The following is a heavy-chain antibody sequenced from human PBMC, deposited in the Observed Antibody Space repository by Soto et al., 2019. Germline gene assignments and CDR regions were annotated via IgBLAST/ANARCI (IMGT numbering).Heavy chain of an antibody. D-gene: IGHD6-19*01. V-gene: IGHV1-58*01. CDR2: IVVASGYS. J-gene: IGHJ4*02. CDR3: AADVIGVAGDFDH. CDR1: GFTFGSSA. Sequence: LVQSGPDVKKPGTSVKVSCKTSGFTFGSSAVQWVRQVRGQRLEWIGWIVVASGYSNVAQKFQARVSLTRDLSTNTAVMALSSLASEDSAMYYCAADVIGVAGDFDHWGQGTLVSVSS.